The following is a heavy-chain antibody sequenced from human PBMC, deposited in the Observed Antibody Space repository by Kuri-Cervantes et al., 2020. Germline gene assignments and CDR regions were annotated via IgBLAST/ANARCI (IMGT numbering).Heavy chain of an antibody. V-gene: IGHV1-3*01. CDR2: INAANANT. Sequence: GGSLRLSCKASGYTFTSYGVRWVRQAPGQRPQWMGWINAANANTKYTERFQGRVTITRDTSASTAYLDLISLTSEDTAVYYCARDGKLGGANMDVWGQGTTVTVSS. CDR1: GYTFTSYG. CDR3: ARDGKLGGANMDV. J-gene: IGHJ6*02. D-gene: IGHD3-10*01.